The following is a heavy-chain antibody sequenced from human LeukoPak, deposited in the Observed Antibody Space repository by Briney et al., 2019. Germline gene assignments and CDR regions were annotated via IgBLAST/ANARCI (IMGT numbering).Heavy chain of an antibody. CDR3: ARDSGDYGDYASRGLLL. J-gene: IGHJ4*02. Sequence: SETLSLTCTVSGGSISSYYWSWIRQPPGKGLEWIGYIYYSGSTNYNPSLKSRVTISVDTSKNQFSLKLSSVTAADTAVYHCARDSGDYGDYASRGLLLWGQGTLVTVSS. CDR1: GGSISSYY. CDR2: IYYSGST. V-gene: IGHV4-59*01. D-gene: IGHD4-17*01.